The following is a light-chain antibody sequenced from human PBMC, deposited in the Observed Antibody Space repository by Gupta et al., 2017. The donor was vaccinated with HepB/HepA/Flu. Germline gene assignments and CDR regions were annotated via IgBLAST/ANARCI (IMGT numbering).Light chain of an antibody. CDR2: DDS. Sequence: SYVLTQPPSVSVAPGKTAKLTCGGNNIGGKSVHWYQQKPGQAPVLVVYDDSDRPSGIPERFSGSNSGNTATLTINGVEAGDEADYYCQVRDSTSDHVFGTGTKVTVL. CDR3: QVRDSTSDHV. CDR1: NIGGKS. V-gene: IGLV3-21*03. J-gene: IGLJ1*01.